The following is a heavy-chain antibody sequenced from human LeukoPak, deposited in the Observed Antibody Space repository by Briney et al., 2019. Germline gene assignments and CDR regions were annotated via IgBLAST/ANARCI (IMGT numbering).Heavy chain of an antibody. V-gene: IGHV3-23*01. CDR3: AKDFGIAAAGTGAFDI. D-gene: IGHD6-13*01. Sequence: PGGSLRLSCAASGFTFSSYAMSWVRQAPGKGLEWVSAISGSGGSTYYADSVKGRFTISRDNSKNTLYLQMNSLRAEDTALYYCAKDFGIAAAGTGAFDIWGQGTMVTVSS. CDR1: GFTFSSYA. CDR2: ISGSGGST. J-gene: IGHJ3*02.